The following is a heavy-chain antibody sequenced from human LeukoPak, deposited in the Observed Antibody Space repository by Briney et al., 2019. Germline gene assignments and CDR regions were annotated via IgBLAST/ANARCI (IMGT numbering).Heavy chain of an antibody. D-gene: IGHD3-16*01. CDR3: ARGRGTVGY. J-gene: IGHJ4*02. CDR1: GGSFSGYY. V-gene: IGHV4-34*01. Sequence: SETLSLTCAVYGGSFSGYYWSWIRQPPGKGLEWIGEINHSGSTNYNPSLESRVTISVDTSKNQFSLKLSSVTAADLAVYYCARGRGTVGYWGQGTLVTVSS. CDR2: INHSGST.